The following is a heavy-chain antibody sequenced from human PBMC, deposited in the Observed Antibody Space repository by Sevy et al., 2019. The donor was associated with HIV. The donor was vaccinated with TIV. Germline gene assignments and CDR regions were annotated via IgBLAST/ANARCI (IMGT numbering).Heavy chain of an antibody. CDR2: ISYDGSNK. J-gene: IGHJ5*02. Sequence: GGSLRLSYAASGFTFSSYAMHWVRQAPGKGLEWVAVISYDGSNKYYADSVKGRFTISRDNSKNTLYLQMNSLRAEDTAVYYCASRTSTYYYGSGSLFKEGDPWGQGTLVTVSS. V-gene: IGHV3-30*04. CDR3: ASRTSTYYYGSGSLFKEGDP. D-gene: IGHD3-10*01. CDR1: GFTFSSYA.